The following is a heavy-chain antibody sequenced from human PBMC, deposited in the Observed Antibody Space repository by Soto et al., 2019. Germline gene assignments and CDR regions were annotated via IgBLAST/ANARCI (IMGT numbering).Heavy chain of an antibody. CDR1: GGSFSGYY. V-gene: IGHV4-34*01. CDR3: AHGSTYYDFWSGYYRSWFDP. CDR2: INHSGST. Sequence: SETLSLTCAVYGGSFSGYYWSWIRQPPGKGLEWIGEINHSGSTNYNPSLKSRVTISVDTSKNQFSLKLSSVTAADTAVYYCAHGSTYYDFWSGYYRSWFDPWGQGTLVTVSS. D-gene: IGHD3-3*01. J-gene: IGHJ5*02.